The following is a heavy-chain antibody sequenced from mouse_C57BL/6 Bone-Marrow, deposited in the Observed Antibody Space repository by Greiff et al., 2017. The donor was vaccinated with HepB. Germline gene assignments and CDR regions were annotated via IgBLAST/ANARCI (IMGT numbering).Heavy chain of an antibody. CDR2: ISTYYGDA. CDR3: ARWGGDYDWFAY. J-gene: IGHJ3*01. D-gene: IGHD2-4*01. Sequence: QVQLQQSGPELVRPGVSVKISCKGSGYTFTDYAMHWVKQSHAKSLEWIGVISTYYGDASYNQKFKGKATLTVDTSSSTAYMQLSSLTSEDSAVYYCARWGGDYDWFAYWGQGTLVTVSA. V-gene: IGHV1-67*01. CDR1: GYTFTDYA.